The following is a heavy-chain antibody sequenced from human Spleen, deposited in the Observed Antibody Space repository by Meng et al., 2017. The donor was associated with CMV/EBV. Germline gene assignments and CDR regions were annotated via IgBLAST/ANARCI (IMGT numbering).Heavy chain of an antibody. CDR1: GFTFSSYE. D-gene: IGHD3-3*01. V-gene: IGHV3-48*03. J-gene: IGHJ6*02. Sequence: GESLKISCAASGFTFSSYEVNWVRQAPGKGLEWVSYISSSGSTIYYADSVKGRFTISRDNAKNSLYLQMNSLRAEDTAVYYCARTYYDFWSGYYALNYYYGMDVWGQGTTVTVSS. CDR3: ARTYYDFWSGYYALNYYYGMDV. CDR2: ISSSGSTI.